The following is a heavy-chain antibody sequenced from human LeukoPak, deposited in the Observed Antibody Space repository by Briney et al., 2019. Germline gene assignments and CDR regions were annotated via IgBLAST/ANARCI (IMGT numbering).Heavy chain of an antibody. J-gene: IGHJ4*02. D-gene: IGHD2-21*02. CDR2: IRSRGDDT. CDR1: GFTFSTLA. V-gene: IGHV3-23*01. Sequence: PGGSLRLSCTAPGFTFSTLAMSCVRQAPGKGLEWVSTIRSRGDDTSYADSLKGRFTTSRDNSKTTLYLQLNGLRVDHAAIYYCAKHRRSTLVTAYFDSWGQGTLVTVSS. CDR3: AKHRRSTLVTAYFDS.